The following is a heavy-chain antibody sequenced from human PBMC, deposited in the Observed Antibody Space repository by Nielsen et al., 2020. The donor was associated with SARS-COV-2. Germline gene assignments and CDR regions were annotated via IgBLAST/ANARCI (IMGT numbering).Heavy chain of an antibody. CDR3: AEHDYSNYVGWDV. V-gene: IGHV3-7*01. Sequence: GGSLRLSCAASGFTFSSFWMSWVRQAQGKGLEWVANIKQDGSEKYYVDSVKGRFTISRDNAKNSLYLQMNSLRAEDTAVYYCAEHDYSNYVGWDVWGQGTTVTVSS. J-gene: IGHJ6*02. CDR1: GFTFSSFW. D-gene: IGHD4-11*01. CDR2: IKQDGSEK.